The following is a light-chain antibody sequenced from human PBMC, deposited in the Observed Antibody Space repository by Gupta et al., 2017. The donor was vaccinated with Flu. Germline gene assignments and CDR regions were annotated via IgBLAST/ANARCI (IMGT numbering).Light chain of an antibody. J-gene: IGLJ3*02. Sequence: QSALTQPRSVSGSPGQSVTISCTGTNSDVGSYDYVSWYQQHPGKAPKLMIYDVTKRPSGVPDRFSGSKSGNTASLTISGLQAEDEADYYCCSYAGSYSLMFGGGTKLTAL. CDR2: DVT. CDR1: NSDVGSYDY. V-gene: IGLV2-11*01. CDR3: CSYAGSYSLM.